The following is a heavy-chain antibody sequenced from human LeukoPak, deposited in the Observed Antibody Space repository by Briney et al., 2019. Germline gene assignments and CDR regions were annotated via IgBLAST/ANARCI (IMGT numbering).Heavy chain of an antibody. V-gene: IGHV4-61*02. D-gene: IGHD6-6*01. Sequence: SETLSLTCTVSGGSISSGSYYWSWIRQPAGKGLEWIGRIYTSGSTNYNPSLKSRVTISVDTSKNQFSLKLSSVTAADTAVYYCARDGYSSSSGVVNWFDPWGQGTLVTVSS. CDR3: ARDGYSSSSGVVNWFDP. J-gene: IGHJ5*02. CDR2: IYTSGST. CDR1: GGSISSGSYY.